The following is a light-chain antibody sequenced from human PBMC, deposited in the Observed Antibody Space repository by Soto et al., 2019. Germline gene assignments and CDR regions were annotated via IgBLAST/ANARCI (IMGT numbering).Light chain of an antibody. CDR1: SSDVGGYNY. Sequence: QSVLTQPPSASGSPGQSVTISCTGTSSDVGGYNYVSWYQQHPGKAPKLMIYEVSKRPSGVTDRFSGSKSGNTASLTVSGLQAEDEADYYCTSYAGSDGYVFGTGTKLTVL. CDR2: EVS. J-gene: IGLJ1*01. V-gene: IGLV2-8*01. CDR3: TSYAGSDGYV.